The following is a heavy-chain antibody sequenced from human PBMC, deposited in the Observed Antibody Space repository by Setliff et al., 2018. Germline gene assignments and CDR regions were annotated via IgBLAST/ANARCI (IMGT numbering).Heavy chain of an antibody. J-gene: IGHJ3*02. Sequence: ASVKVSCKASGFIFTDYFLNWMRQAPEQGLEWMGRINVNTGNIFYGKEFQGRVTMTRDTSISTFYMEVSRLRSEDTAVYYCARSPYSRRAFDIWGQGTMVTVSS. V-gene: IGHV1-2*02. CDR3: ARSPYSRRAFDI. D-gene: IGHD5-12*01. CDR2: INVNTGNI. CDR1: GFIFTDYF.